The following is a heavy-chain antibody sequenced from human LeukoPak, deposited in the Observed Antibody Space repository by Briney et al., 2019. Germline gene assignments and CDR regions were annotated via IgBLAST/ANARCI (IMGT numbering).Heavy chain of an antibody. CDR1: GFTFSSYG. D-gene: IGHD3-10*01. Sequence: GRSLRLSCAASGFTFSSYGMHWVRQAPGKGLEWVAVISYDGSNKYYADSVKGRFTISRDNSKNTLYLQMNSLRAEDTAVYYCAKEDYYGSGSYFPSWYYCYYMDVWGKGTTVTVSS. J-gene: IGHJ6*03. CDR2: ISYDGSNK. V-gene: IGHV3-30*18. CDR3: AKEDYYGSGSYFPSWYYCYYMDV.